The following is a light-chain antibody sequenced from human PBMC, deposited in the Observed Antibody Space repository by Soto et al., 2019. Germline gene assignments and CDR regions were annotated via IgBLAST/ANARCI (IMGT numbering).Light chain of an antibody. V-gene: IGLV3-21*02. Sequence: SYELTQPPSLSVAPGQTARITCGGNNTGSKSVHWYQQKPGQAPVLVVYNDSDRPSGIPERFSGSNSGNTATLTISRVEAGDEADYYCHLWDSSSDQGIFGTGTKVTVL. CDR2: NDS. CDR1: NTGSKS. J-gene: IGLJ1*01. CDR3: HLWDSSSDQGI.